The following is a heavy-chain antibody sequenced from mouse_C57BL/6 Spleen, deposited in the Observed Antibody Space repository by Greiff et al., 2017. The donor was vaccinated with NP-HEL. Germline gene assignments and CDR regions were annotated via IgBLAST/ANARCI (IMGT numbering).Heavy chain of an antibody. J-gene: IGHJ4*01. V-gene: IGHV1-53*01. Sequence: VQLQQPGTELVKPGASVKLSCKASGYTFTSYWMHWVKQRPGQGLEWIGNINPSNGGTNYNEKFKSKATLTVDKSSSTAYMELRSLTSEDSAVYYCTRGGITTVVAGAMDYWGQGTSVTVSS. CDR2: INPSNGGT. CDR3: TRGGITTVVAGAMDY. D-gene: IGHD1-1*01. CDR1: GYTFTSYW.